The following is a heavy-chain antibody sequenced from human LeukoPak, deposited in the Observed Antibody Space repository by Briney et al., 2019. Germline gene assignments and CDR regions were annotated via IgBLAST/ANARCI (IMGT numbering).Heavy chain of an antibody. CDR3: ARGLENWNYFHWFDP. CDR1: GGSISSSSYY. J-gene: IGHJ5*02. V-gene: IGHV4-39*07. D-gene: IGHD1-7*01. Sequence: SETLSLTCTVSGGSISSSSYYWGWIRQPPGKGLEWIGSIYYSGSTYYNPSLKSRVTISVDTSKNQFSLKLSSVTAADTAVYYCARGLENWNYFHWFDPWGQGALVTVSS. CDR2: IYYSGST.